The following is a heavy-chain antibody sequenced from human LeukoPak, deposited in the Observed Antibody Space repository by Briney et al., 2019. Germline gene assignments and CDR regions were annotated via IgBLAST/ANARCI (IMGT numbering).Heavy chain of an antibody. V-gene: IGHV1-46*01. J-gene: IGHJ5*02. CDR1: GYTFTSYY. CDR3: ARGAEGRTYYYDSSGYFS. CDR2: INPSGGST. D-gene: IGHD3-22*01. Sequence: ASVKVSCKASGYTFTSYYMHWVRQAPGQGLEWMGIINPSGGSTSYAQKFQGRVTMTRDTSTSTVYMELSSLRSEDTAVYYCARGAEGRTYYYDSSGYFSWGQGTLVTVSS.